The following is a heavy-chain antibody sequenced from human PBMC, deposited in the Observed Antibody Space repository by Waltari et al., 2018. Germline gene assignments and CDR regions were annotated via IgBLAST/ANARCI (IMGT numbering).Heavy chain of an antibody. CDR3: AKMAAKVGAHDAFDI. V-gene: IGHV4-4*07. J-gene: IGHJ3*02. Sequence: QVQLQESGPGLIKPSETLSLTCTVSGGSVNRYYRSWIRQPAGKGLEWIGRIYANGNTNYNPSLKTRVTMSEDMSKNQVSLSLTSVTAADTAVYYCAKMAAKVGAHDAFDIWGQGTMVTVSS. D-gene: IGHD1-26*01. CDR2: IYANGNT. CDR1: GGSVNRYY.